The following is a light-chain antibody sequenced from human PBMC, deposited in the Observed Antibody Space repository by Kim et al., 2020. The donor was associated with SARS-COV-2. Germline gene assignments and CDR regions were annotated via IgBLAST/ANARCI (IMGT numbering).Light chain of an antibody. J-gene: IGKJ2*02. V-gene: IGKV3-11*01. CDR2: DAS. CDR1: QSVSSY. Sequence: EIVLTQSPATLSLSPGERATLSCRASQSVSSYLAWYQQKPGQAPRLLIYDASNRATGIPARFSGSGSGTDFTLTISSLEPEDFAVYYCQQRSTSPRTFGQGTKLEL. CDR3: QQRSTSPRT.